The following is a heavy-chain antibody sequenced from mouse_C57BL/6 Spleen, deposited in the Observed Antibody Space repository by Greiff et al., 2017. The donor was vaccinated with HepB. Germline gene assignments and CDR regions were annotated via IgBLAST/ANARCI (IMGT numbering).Heavy chain of an antibody. CDR2: IDPSDSYT. Sequence: VQLQQPGAELVRPGTSVKLSCKASGYTFTSYWMHWVKQRPGQGLEWIGVIDPSDSYTNYNQKFKGKATLTVDTSSSTASMQLSSLTSEDSAVYYWARGYYGSIWYFDVWGTGTTVTVSS. J-gene: IGHJ1*03. V-gene: IGHV1-59*01. CDR1: GYTFTSYW. CDR3: ARGYYGSIWYFDV. D-gene: IGHD1-1*01.